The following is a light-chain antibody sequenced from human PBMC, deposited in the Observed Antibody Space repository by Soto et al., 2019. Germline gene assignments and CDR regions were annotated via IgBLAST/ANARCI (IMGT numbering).Light chain of an antibody. J-gene: IGLJ1*01. CDR2: DVS. Sequence: QSALTQPASVSGSPGQSITISCTGTSSDVGGYNYVSWYQQHPGKAPKLMIYDVSNRPSGVSNRFSGSKSGNTASLIISGLQDEDEADYYCSSYTSSSTYVFGTGTKLTVL. CDR1: SSDVGGYNY. CDR3: SSYTSSSTYV. V-gene: IGLV2-14*01.